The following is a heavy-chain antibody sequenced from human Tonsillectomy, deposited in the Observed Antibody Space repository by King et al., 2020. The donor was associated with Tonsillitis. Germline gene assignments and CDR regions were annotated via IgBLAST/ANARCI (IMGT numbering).Heavy chain of an antibody. V-gene: IGHV3-7*01. CDR3: AGAHVGTTGGGYFDY. J-gene: IGHJ4*02. CDR2: INQDGSEN. Sequence: VQLVESGGGLVQPGGSLRLSCAASGFTFSYYWMSWVRQAPGKGLEWLANINQDGSENFYVDSVKGRFTISRDNAKNSLYIQMNSLIAEDTAVYYCAGAHVGTTGGGYFDYWGQGTLVTVSS. D-gene: IGHD1-26*01. CDR1: GFTFSYYW.